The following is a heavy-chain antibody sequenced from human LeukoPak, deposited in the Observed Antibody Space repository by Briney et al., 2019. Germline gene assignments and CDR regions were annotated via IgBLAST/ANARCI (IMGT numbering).Heavy chain of an antibody. CDR3: ARDLGHIVVVPAASHRFDYYMDV. Sequence: TSQTLSLTCAISGDSVSSNSAAWNWIRQSPSRGLKWLGRTYYRSKWYNDYAVSVKSRITINPDTSKNQFSLQLNSVTPEDTAVYYCARDLGHIVVVPAASHRFDYYMDVWGKGTTVTVSS. D-gene: IGHD2-2*01. CDR1: GDSVSSNSAA. J-gene: IGHJ6*03. V-gene: IGHV6-1*01. CDR2: TYYRSKWYN.